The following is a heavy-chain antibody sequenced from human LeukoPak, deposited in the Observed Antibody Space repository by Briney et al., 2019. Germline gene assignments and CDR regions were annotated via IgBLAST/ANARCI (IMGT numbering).Heavy chain of an antibody. CDR1: GYTFSNYC. CDR3: AKCSETGTTRWFDP. D-gene: IGHD1-7*01. CDR2: INPSGTT. Sequence: ASVKVSCKASGYTFSNYCMHWVRQAPGQGLEWMGLINPSGTTTYAQNFQGRDTMTRDTSTSTVYMELSSLRSDDTAVYYCAKCSETGTTRWFDPWGQGTLVTVSS. V-gene: IGHV1-46*01. J-gene: IGHJ5*02.